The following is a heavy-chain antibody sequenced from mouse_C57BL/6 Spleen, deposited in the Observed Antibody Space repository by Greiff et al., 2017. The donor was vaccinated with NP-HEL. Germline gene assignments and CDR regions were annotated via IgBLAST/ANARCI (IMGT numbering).Heavy chain of an antibody. V-gene: IGHV3-6*01. Sequence: EVKLVESGPGLVKPSQSLSLTCSVTGYSITSGYYWNWIRQFPGNKLEWMGYISYDGSNNYNPSLKNRISITRDTSKNQFFLKLNSVTTEDTATYYCASYYGSSPGIYFDYWGQGTTLTVSS. CDR2: ISYDGSN. D-gene: IGHD1-1*01. CDR1: GYSITSGYY. J-gene: IGHJ2*01. CDR3: ASYYGSSPGIYFDY.